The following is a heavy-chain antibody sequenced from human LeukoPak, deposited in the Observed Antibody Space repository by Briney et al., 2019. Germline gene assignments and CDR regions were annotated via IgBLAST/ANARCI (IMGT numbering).Heavy chain of an antibody. V-gene: IGHV3-23*01. CDR2: IPASGGST. D-gene: IGHD3-10*01. J-gene: IGHJ4*02. CDR3: AAGVLLWSPRY. CDR1: GFTFSSNV. Sequence: GGSLRLSCVASGFTFSSNVMIWVRQAPGKGLEWVSSIPASGGSTYYADSVKGRFTISRDNSKNTLYLQMNSLRAEDTAVYYCAAGVLLWSPRYWGQGTLVTVSS.